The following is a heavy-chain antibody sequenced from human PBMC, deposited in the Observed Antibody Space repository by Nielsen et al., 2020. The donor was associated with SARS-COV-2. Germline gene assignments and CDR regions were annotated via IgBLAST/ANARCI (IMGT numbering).Heavy chain of an antibody. D-gene: IGHD5-24*01. V-gene: IGHV3-23*01. J-gene: IGHJ4*02. CDR2: ISGSGGST. CDR3: AKNGDGFDY. Sequence: GESLKISCAASGFTFSSYAMSWVRQAPGKGLEWVSAISGSGGSTYYADSVKGRFTISRDNSKNTLYLQMNSLRAEDTAVYYCAKNGDGFDYWGQGTLVTVSS. CDR1: GFTFSSYA.